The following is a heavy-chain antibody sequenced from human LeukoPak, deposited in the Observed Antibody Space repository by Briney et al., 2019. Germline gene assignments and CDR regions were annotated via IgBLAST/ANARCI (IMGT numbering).Heavy chain of an antibody. D-gene: IGHD2-2*01. CDR2: INHSGST. Sequence: SETLSLTCAVYGGSFSGYYWSWIRQPPGKGLEWIGEINHSGSTNYNPSLKRRVTISVDTSKNQFSLKLSSVTAADTAVYYCARTQYQLPFDAFDIWGQGTMVTVSS. J-gene: IGHJ3*02. CDR1: GGSFSGYY. V-gene: IGHV4-34*01. CDR3: ARTQYQLPFDAFDI.